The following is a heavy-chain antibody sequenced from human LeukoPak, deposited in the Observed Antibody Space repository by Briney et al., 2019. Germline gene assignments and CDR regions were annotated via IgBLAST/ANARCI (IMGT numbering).Heavy chain of an antibody. CDR1: GYIFTKYH. D-gene: IGHD3-16*01. Sequence: ASVKVSCKASGYIFTKYHMHWVRQAPGQGLEWMGWINPNSGGTNYAQKFQGRVTMTRDTSISTAYMELSRLRSDDTAVYYCARVTGISPWGQGTLVTVSS. CDR2: INPNSGGT. CDR3: ARVTGISP. V-gene: IGHV1-2*02. J-gene: IGHJ4*02.